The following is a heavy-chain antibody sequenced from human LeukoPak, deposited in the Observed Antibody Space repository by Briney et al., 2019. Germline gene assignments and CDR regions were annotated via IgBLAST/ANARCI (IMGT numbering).Heavy chain of an antibody. Sequence: GESLKISCKGSGYSFTSYWISWVRQMPGKGLKWMGRIDPSDSYTNYSPSFQGHVTISADKSISTAYLQWSSLKASDTAMYYCARRQYSSSSTPSTSGMDVWGQGTTVTVSS. CDR2: IDPSDSYT. D-gene: IGHD6-6*01. CDR3: ARRQYSSSSTPSTSGMDV. V-gene: IGHV5-10-1*01. J-gene: IGHJ6*02. CDR1: GYSFTSYW.